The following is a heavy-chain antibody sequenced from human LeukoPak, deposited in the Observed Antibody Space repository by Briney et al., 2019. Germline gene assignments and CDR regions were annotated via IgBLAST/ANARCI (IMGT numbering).Heavy chain of an antibody. CDR1: GFTFSSYA. Sequence: GGSLRLSCAASGFTFSSYAMSWVRQSPGKGLEWVSAISGSGGNTHYADSVKGRFTISRDNSKNTLYLQMDSLRADDTAVYYCAKGSGTAEEFWGQGTLVTVSS. J-gene: IGHJ4*02. CDR2: ISGSGGNT. V-gene: IGHV3-23*01. CDR3: AKGSGTAEEF. D-gene: IGHD6-25*01.